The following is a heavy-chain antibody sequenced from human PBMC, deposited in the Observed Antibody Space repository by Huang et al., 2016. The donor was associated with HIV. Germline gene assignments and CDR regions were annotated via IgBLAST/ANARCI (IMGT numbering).Heavy chain of an antibody. Sequence: QGQLVESGGGVVQPGRSLRLSCAASGFSFTSYDMQWVRQVPGKGLDWMSYVSNDGNEKYYADSVKGRFTISRDNFKNTLYLQMNSLRTGDTAVYFCLPAGHVSHYYYMDVWGKGTTVIVSS. CDR1: GFSFTSYD. CDR2: VSNDGNEK. CDR3: LPAGHVSHYYYMDV. V-gene: IGHV3-30*03. J-gene: IGHJ6*03.